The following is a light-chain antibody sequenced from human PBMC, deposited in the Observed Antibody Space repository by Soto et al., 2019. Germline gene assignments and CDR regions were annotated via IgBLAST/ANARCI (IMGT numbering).Light chain of an antibody. CDR3: QNYNSGPRT. CDR1: QGISNY. V-gene: IGKV1-27*01. CDR2: AAS. Sequence: DIQMTQSPSSLSASVGDRVTITCRASQGISNYLAWYQQKPGKVPKLLLYAASTLQSGVPSRFSGSGSGTDFTLTISSLQPDDVSTYYCQNYNSGPRTFGQGTKVEIK. J-gene: IGKJ1*01.